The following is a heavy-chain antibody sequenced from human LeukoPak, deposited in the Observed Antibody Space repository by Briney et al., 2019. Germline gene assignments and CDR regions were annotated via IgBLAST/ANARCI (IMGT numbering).Heavy chain of an antibody. Sequence: GASVKVSCKASGYTFTSYDINWVRRATGQGLEWMGWMNPNSGNTGYAQKFQGRVTITRNTSISTAYMELSSLRSEDTAVYYCARAYYDFWSGYYYDAFDIWGQGTMVTVSS. CDR1: GYTFTSYD. CDR3: ARAYYDFWSGYYYDAFDI. J-gene: IGHJ3*02. V-gene: IGHV1-8*03. D-gene: IGHD3-3*01. CDR2: MNPNSGNT.